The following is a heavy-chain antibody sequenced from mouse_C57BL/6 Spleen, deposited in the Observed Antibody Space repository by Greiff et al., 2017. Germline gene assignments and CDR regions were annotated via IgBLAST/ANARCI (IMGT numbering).Heavy chain of an antibody. D-gene: IGHD2-4*01. CDR3: ARNYYDYGYFDV. Sequence: VQLQQPGAELVKPGASVKLSCKASGYTFTSYWMHWVKQRPGQGLEWIGMIHPNSGSTNYNEKFKSKATLTVDKSSSTAYMQLSSLTSEDSAVXYCARNYYDYGYFDVWGTGTTVTVSS. CDR2: IHPNSGST. V-gene: IGHV1-64*01. J-gene: IGHJ1*03. CDR1: GYTFTSYW.